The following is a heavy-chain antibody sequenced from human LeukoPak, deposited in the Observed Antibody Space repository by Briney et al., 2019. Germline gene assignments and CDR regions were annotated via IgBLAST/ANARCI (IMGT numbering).Heavy chain of an antibody. CDR2: IYYSGGT. V-gene: IGHV4-39*01. CDR1: GGSISSSSYY. CDR3: ARRVFYYDSSGNFDY. J-gene: IGHJ4*02. Sequence: TSETLSLTCTVSGGSISSSSYYWGWIRQPPGKGLEWIGSIYYSGGTYYNPSLKSRVTISVDTSKNQFSLKLSSVTAADTAVYYCARRVFYYDSSGNFDYWGQGTLVTVSS. D-gene: IGHD3-22*01.